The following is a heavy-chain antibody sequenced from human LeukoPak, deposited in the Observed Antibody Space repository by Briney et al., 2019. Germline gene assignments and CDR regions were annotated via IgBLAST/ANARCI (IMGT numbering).Heavy chain of an antibody. D-gene: IGHD6-13*01. Sequence: PSETLSLTCTVSGGSISSYYWSWIRQPAGKGLEWIGRIYTSGSTNYNPSLKSRVTMSVDTSKNQFSLKLSSVTAADTAVYYCARDIAAAGTSDAFDIWGQGTMVTVSS. CDR1: GGSISSYY. J-gene: IGHJ3*02. CDR2: IYTSGST. V-gene: IGHV4-4*07. CDR3: ARDIAAAGTSDAFDI.